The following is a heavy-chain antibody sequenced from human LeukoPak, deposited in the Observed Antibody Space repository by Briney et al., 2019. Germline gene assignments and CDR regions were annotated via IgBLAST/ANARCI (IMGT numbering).Heavy chain of an antibody. D-gene: IGHD5/OR15-5a*01. CDR3: ARSSVGTFDY. V-gene: IGHV4-59*01. J-gene: IGHJ4*02. Sequence: PSETLSLTCTVSSGSITSYYWSWIRQPPGKGLEWIGYIYYTGSTNCNPSLNSRVTISIDTSKNQFSLKLSSVTAADTAVYYCARSSVGTFDYWGQGTLVTVSS. CDR2: IYYTGST. CDR1: SGSITSYY.